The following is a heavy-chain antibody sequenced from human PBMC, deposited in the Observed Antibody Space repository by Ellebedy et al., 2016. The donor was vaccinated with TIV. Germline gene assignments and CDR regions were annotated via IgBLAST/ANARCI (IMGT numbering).Heavy chain of an antibody. CDR1: GFTFSNYW. V-gene: IGHV3-7*01. J-gene: IGHJ4*02. CDR3: ARNYDGYHDY. D-gene: IGHD3-10*01. Sequence: GESLKISCAASGFTFSNYWMSWVRQAPGKGLERVATIKGDGSERYYGGSVEGRFTISRDNAKNSLYLQMNSLRGEDTAVYYCARNYDGYHDYWGQGTLIIVSS. CDR2: IKGDGSER.